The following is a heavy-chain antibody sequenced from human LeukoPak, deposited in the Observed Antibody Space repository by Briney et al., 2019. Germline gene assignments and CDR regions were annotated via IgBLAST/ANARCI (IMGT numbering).Heavy chain of an antibody. CDR2: ISGSGGST. CDR3: AKGGEWFGESVDY. V-gene: IGHV3-23*01. J-gene: IGHJ4*02. CDR1: GFTFSSYA. Sequence: PGGSLRLSCAASGFTFSSYAMSWIRQAPGKGLEWVSAISGSGGSTYYADSVKGRFTISRDNSKNTLHLQMNCPRAEDTGVYYCAKGGEWFGESVDYWGQGTLVXVSS. D-gene: IGHD3-10*01.